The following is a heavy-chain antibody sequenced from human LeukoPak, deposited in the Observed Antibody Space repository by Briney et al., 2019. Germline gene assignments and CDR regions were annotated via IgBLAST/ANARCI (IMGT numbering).Heavy chain of an antibody. CDR2: IYYSGST. CDR3: ARKESSMGADACDI. CDR1: GGSISSSSYY. V-gene: IGHV4-39*01. J-gene: IGHJ3*02. Sequence: SETLSLTCTVSGGSISSSSYYWGWIRQPPGKGLEWIGSIYYSGSTYYNPSLKSRVTISVDTSKNQFSLKLSSVTAADTAVYYCARKESSMGADACDIWGQGTMVTVSS. D-gene: IGHD3-16*01.